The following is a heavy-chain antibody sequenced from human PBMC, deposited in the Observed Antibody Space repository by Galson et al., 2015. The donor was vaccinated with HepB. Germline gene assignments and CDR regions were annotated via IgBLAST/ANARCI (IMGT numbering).Heavy chain of an antibody. CDR2: ISGSGGST. D-gene: IGHD1-26*01. J-gene: IGHJ5*02. CDR3: AKDHKGGSYTLWFDP. CDR1: GFTFSSYA. Sequence: SLRLSCAASGFTFSSYAMSWVRQAPGKGLEWVSAISGSGGSTYYADSVKGRFTISRDNSKNTLYLQMNSLRAEDTAVYYCAKDHKGGSYTLWFDPWGQGTLVTVSS. V-gene: IGHV3-23*01.